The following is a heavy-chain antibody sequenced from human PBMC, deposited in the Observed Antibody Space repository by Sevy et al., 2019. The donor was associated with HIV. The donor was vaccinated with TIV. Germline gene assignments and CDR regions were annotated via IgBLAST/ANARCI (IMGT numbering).Heavy chain of an antibody. V-gene: IGHV1-8*01. CDR1: GDTFTHYE. CDR3: AALVSCGCACYYLRY. CDR2: VIPNSGQT. Sequence: ASVKVSCKASGDTFTHYEINWVRQASGQGLEWMGWVIPNSGQTAYAQKFQGRVTMTTSTSTGAAYMELGVLRSEDTAIYYCAALVSCGCACYYLRYWGQGTLVTVSS. D-gene: IGHD2-21*02. J-gene: IGHJ4*02.